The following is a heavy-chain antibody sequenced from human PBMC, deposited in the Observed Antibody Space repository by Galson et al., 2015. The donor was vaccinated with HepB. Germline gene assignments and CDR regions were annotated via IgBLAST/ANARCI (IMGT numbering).Heavy chain of an antibody. J-gene: IGHJ4*02. Sequence: SWIRQSPGKGLEWIGYIYHSGSTYYNPSLNGRLTISLDTSKNQFSLELSSVTAADTAVYFCARVETLLVMAEYYFDYWGQGTLVTVSS. D-gene: IGHD2-8*01. CDR2: IYHSGST. V-gene: IGHV4-30-4*01. CDR3: ARVETLLVMAEYYFDY.